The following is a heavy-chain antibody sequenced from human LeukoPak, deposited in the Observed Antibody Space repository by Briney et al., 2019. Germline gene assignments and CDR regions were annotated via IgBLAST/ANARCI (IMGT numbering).Heavy chain of an antibody. CDR3: ARLDSGSYVGY. CDR2: IYYSGST. Sequence: SETLSLTCTVFGGSISSGDYYWSWIRQPPGKGLEWIGYIYYSGSTYYNPSLKSRVTISVDTSKNQFSLKLSSVTAADTAVYYCARLDSGSYVGYWGQGTLVTVSS. J-gene: IGHJ4*02. V-gene: IGHV4-30-4*08. D-gene: IGHD3-10*01. CDR1: GGSISSGDYY.